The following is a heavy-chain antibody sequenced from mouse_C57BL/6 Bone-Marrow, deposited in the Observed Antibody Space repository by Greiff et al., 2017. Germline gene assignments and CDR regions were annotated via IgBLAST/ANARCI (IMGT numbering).Heavy chain of an antibody. CDR3: ARDYYYFDY. J-gene: IGHJ2*01. Sequence: VQLQQSGPVLVKPGASVKMSCKASGYTFTDYYMNWVKQSHGKSLEWIGVINPYNGGTSYNQKLKGKATLTVDKSSSTAYMELNSLTSEDSAVYYCARDYYYFDYWGQGTTLTVSS. D-gene: IGHD2-13*01. CDR1: GYTFTDYY. V-gene: IGHV1-19*01. CDR2: INPYNGGT.